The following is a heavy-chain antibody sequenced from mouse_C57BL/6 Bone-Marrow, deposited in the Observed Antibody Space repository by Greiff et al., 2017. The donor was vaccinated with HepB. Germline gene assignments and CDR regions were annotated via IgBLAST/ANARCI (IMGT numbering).Heavy chain of an antibody. CDR3: ARQLRLEAY. J-gene: IGHJ3*01. CDR1: GFTFSSYA. D-gene: IGHD3-2*02. Sequence: EVQLVESGGGLVKPGGSLKLSCAASGFTFSSYAMSWVRQTPEKRLEWVATISDGGSYTYYPDNVKGRFTISRDNAKNNLYLQMSHLKSEDTAMYYCARQLRLEAYCGQGTLVTVSA. V-gene: IGHV5-4*01. CDR2: ISDGGSYT.